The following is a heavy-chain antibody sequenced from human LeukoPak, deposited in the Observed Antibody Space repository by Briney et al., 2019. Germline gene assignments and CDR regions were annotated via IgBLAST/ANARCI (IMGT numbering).Heavy chain of an antibody. CDR1: GFTFSSYA. CDR2: ISGSGGST. J-gene: IGHJ4*02. Sequence: AGGSLRLSCAASGFTFSSYAMSWVRQAPGKGLEWVSAISGSGGSTYYADSVKGRFTISRDNSKNTLYLQMNSLRAEDTAVYYCASRYSYGLHMDYWGQGTLVTVSS. V-gene: IGHV3-23*01. D-gene: IGHD5-18*01. CDR3: ASRYSYGLHMDY.